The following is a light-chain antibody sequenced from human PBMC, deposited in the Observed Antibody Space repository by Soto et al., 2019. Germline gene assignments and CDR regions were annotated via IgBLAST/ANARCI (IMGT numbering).Light chain of an antibody. V-gene: IGLV3-21*04. J-gene: IGLJ3*02. CDR1: NIGSKS. Sequence: SYELTQPPSVSVAPGKTARITCGGNNIGSKSVHWYQQKPGQAPVLVIYYDSDRPSGIPERFSGSNSGNTATLTISRVEAVDEADYYCQVWDSSSDHPWVFGGGTEVTVL. CDR3: QVWDSSSDHPWV. CDR2: YDS.